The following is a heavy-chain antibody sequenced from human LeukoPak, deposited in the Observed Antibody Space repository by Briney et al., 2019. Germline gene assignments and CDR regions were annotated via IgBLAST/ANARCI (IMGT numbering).Heavy chain of an antibody. D-gene: IGHD3-9*01. CDR3: DYYDMDV. CDR2: IIWNSGRI. V-gene: IGHV3-9*01. Sequence: GGSLRLSCAGSYAMHWVREAPGKGLEWVSGIIWNSGRIVYADSVTGRFSISRDNAKNSLYLQMNSLTVQKSPRSILDYYDMDVWGQGTTVTVSS. J-gene: IGHJ6*02. CDR1: YA.